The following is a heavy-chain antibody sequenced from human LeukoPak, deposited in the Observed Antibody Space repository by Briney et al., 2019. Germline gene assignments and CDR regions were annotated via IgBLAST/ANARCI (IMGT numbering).Heavy chain of an antibody. J-gene: IGHJ4*02. D-gene: IGHD3-10*01. CDR3: ARYVVYGSGKYYFDY. Sequence: WIRQPPGKGVEWIASINYSGSTYYNPSLKSRVTISVATSETQFSLKLSSVTAADTAVYYCARYVVYGSGKYYFDYWGQGTLVTVSS. CDR2: INYSGST. V-gene: IGHV4-39*01.